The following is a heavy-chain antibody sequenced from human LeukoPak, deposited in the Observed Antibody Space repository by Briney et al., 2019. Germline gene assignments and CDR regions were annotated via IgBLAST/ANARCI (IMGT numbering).Heavy chain of an antibody. V-gene: IGHV1-69*13. J-gene: IGHJ4*02. CDR1: GGTFSGYA. CDR2: IIPIFGTA. D-gene: IGHD6-6*01. CDR3: AREGPSEYGSRVAARNDY. Sequence: SVKVSCKASGGTFSGYAISWVRQAPGQGLEWMGGIIPIFGTANYAQKFQGRVTITADESTSTAYMELSSLRSEDTAVYYCAREGPSEYGSRVAARNDYWGQGTLVTVSS.